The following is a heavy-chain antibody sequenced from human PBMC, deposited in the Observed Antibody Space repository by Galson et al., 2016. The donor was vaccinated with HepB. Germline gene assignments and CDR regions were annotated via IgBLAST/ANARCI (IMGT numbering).Heavy chain of an antibody. J-gene: IGHJ6*02. CDR2: ISESGTT. V-gene: IGHV4-34*01. Sequence: SETLSLTCAVYDGSFSGFYWSWIRQPPGKGLEWIGEISESGTTNYNPSLKSRVSISADKSKNQFSLKLSSVTAADTAVYYCARYDFYYGMDVWGQGTTVIVSS. CDR3: ARYDFYYGMDV. CDR1: DGSFSGFY.